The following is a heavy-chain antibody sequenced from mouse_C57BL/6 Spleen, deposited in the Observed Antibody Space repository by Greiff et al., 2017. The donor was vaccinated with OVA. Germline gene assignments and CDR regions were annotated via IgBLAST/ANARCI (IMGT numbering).Heavy chain of an antibody. CDR1: GFTFSSYT. D-gene: IGHD4-1*01. CDR2: ISGGGGNT. J-gene: IGHJ2*01. V-gene: IGHV5-9*01. CDR3: ARHLGPYFDY. Sequence: EVKLVESGGGLVKPGGSLKLSCAASGFTFSSYTMSWVRQTPEKRLEWVATISGGGGNTYYPDSVKGRFTISRDNAKNTLYLQMSSLRSEDTALYYCARHLGPYFDYWGQSTTLTVSS.